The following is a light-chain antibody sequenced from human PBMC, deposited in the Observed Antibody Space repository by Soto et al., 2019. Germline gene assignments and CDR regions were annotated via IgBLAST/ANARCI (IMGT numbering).Light chain of an antibody. CDR1: KSDVGSSIY. V-gene: IGLV2-14*01. J-gene: IGLJ2*01. Sequence: QSVLTQPASVSGSPGQSITISCTGTKSDVGSSIYVSWYQQHPGKAPKLVIFEVSNRPSGISDRFSGSKSGITASLTIAGLQPEDEADYYCSSFTTIGTLVFGGGTKLTVL. CDR2: EVS. CDR3: SSFTTIGTLV.